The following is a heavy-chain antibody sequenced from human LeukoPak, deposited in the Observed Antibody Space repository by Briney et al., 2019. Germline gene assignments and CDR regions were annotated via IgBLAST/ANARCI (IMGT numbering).Heavy chain of an antibody. V-gene: IGHV4-38-2*02. CDR3: ARSYYGDNWFDP. J-gene: IGHJ5*02. D-gene: IGHD3-10*01. CDR1: GYSISSGYY. CDR2: IYHSGST. Sequence: SETLSLTCTVSGYSISSGYYWGWIRQPPGKGLEWIGSIYHSGSTYYNPSLKSRVTISVDTSKNQFSLQLSFVTTADTAVYYCARSYYGDNWFDPWGQGTLVTVSS.